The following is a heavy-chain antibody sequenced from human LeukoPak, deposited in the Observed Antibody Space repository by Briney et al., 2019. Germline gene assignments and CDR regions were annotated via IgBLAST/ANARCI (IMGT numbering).Heavy chain of an antibody. CDR2: ISAYNGNT. CDR1: GYTFTSYG. CDR3: ARDAIVRDYSNSDC. Sequence: ASVKVSCKASGYTFTSYGISWVRQAPGQGLEWMGWISAYNGNTNYAQKLQGRVTMTTDTSTSTAYMELSRLTSDDTAVYYCARDAIVRDYSNSDCWGQGTLVTVSS. J-gene: IGHJ4*02. V-gene: IGHV1-18*01. D-gene: IGHD4-11*01.